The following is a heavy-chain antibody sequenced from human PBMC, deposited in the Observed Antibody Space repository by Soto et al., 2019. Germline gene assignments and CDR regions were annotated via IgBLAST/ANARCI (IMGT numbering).Heavy chain of an antibody. V-gene: IGHV4-39*01. CDR3: ARRVSGSYFHY. CDR1: GGSISSSSYY. Sequence: QLQLQESGPGPVKPSETLSLTCTVSGGSISSSSYYWGWIRQPPGKGLEWIGNIYYSGSTYYNPSLKSRVTISVDTSKNQFSLKLSSVTAADTAVYYCARRVSGSYFHYWGQGTLVTVSS. D-gene: IGHD1-26*01. J-gene: IGHJ4*02. CDR2: IYYSGST.